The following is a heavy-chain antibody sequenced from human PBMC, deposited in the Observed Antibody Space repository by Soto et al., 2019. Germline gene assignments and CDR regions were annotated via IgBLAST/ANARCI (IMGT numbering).Heavy chain of an antibody. CDR2: ISGSGGST. V-gene: IGHV3-23*01. Sequence: GGSLRLSCAASGFTFSSYAMSWVRQAPGKGLEWVSAISGSGGSTYYAGTVKGRLTISRDNTKNTLYLQKNSLRTEDTAVYYCAKAEIPMIGDAFDIWGQGTMVTVSS. CDR3: AKAEIPMIGDAFDI. D-gene: IGHD3-22*01. J-gene: IGHJ3*02. CDR1: GFTFSSYA.